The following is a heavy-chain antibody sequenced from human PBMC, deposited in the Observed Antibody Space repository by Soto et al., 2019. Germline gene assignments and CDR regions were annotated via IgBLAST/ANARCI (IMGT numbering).Heavy chain of an antibody. J-gene: IGHJ5*01. CDR1: GGSVSSPNYF. Sequence: PSETLSLTCSVSGGSVSSPNYFWVWVRRAPGKGPEWIGNIFYNGRTDYNPSLQSRVTISVDTSKNQFSLKLGSVTAADTAIYYCARGAMCADDQSDWFDTRGHRTLVPVSS. V-gene: IGHV4-39*01. CDR2: IFYNGRT. D-gene: IGHD3-3*01. CDR3: ARGAMCADDQSDWFDT.